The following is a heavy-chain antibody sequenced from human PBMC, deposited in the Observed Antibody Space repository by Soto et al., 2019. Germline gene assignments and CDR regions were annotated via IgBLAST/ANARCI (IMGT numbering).Heavy chain of an antibody. CDR3: AHRPRGFSYYFDY. V-gene: IGHV2-5*05. J-gene: IGHJ4*02. CDR1: GFSLTTRGVG. Sequence: QITLKESGPTLVKPTQTLTLTCTFSGFSLTTRGVGVGWVRRPPGKARKWLALIYWDDDGGYGPSLKSRLTITNDTSKNQVVLTMPNMDPVDTATYYCAHRPRGFSYYFDYWGQGTLVTVSS. CDR2: IYWDDDG. D-gene: IGHD3-10*01.